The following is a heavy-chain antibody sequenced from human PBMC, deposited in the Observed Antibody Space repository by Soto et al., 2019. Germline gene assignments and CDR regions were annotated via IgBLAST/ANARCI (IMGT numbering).Heavy chain of an antibody. CDR3: ARGLVGATRAIDY. Sequence: PLETLCVTCSVSGGSIGGYCGSWIRQPPGKGLEWIGYIYYSGSTNYNPSLKSRVTISVDTSKNQFSLKLSSVTAADTAVYYCARGLVGATRAIDYWGQGTLVTVSS. J-gene: IGHJ4*02. CDR1: GGSIGGYC. D-gene: IGHD1-26*01. CDR2: IYYSGST. V-gene: IGHV4-59*01.